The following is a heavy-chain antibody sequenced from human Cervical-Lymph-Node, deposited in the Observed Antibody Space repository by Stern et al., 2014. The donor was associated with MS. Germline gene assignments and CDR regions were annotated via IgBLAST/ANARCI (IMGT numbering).Heavy chain of an antibody. CDR1: GYTFYKYG. V-gene: IGHV1-18*01. J-gene: IGHJ4*02. CDR3: ARDGPTDFVRSALRF. Sequence: QEQLVQFGAEVKKSGASVKVSCRTSGYTFYKYGISWVRQAPGQGLEWMGWISTNNGDTTYEQNFQGRVTMTTDTSTRTVYMELRTLRSDDTAVYYCARDGPTDFVRSALRFWGQGTLVTVSS. CDR2: ISTNNGDT. D-gene: IGHD6-6*01.